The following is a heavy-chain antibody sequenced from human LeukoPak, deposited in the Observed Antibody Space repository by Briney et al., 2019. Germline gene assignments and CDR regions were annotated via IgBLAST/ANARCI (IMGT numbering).Heavy chain of an antibody. J-gene: IGHJ3*02. V-gene: IGHV3-23*01. CDR3: ARDRYSSGDDAFDI. CDR2: LSGSGSST. CDR1: GFIFNKHA. Sequence: GGSLRLSCAASGFIFNKHAMSWVRQAPGKGLEWVSGLSGSGSSTDYADSVKGRFTVSRDNSKNTLYLQMNSLRAEDTAVYYCARDRYSSGDDAFDIWGQGTMVTVSS. D-gene: IGHD6-19*01.